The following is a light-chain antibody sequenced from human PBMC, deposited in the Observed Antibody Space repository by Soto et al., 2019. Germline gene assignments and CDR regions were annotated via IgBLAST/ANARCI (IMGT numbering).Light chain of an antibody. V-gene: IGKV3-15*01. CDR1: QSVSNN. J-gene: IGKJ1*01. CDR3: HQYFDWPPMT. CDR2: GAS. Sequence: EIVLKPSPATLSVSPGERATLSCRASQSVSNNYLAWYQQKPGQAPRLLISGASTRAAGIADRFRGSGSGTEFTLTISSLRSEDSAIYYCHQYFDWPPMTFGQGTKVDIK.